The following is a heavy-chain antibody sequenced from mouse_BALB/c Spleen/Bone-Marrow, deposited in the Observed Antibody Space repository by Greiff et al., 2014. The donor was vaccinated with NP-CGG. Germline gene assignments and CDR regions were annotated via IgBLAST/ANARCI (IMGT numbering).Heavy chain of an antibody. Sequence: VQLQQSAAELARPGASVKMSCKASGYTFTSYTMRWVKQRPGQGLEWIGYINPSSGYTEYNQKFKDKTTLTADKSSSTAYMQLSSLTSEDSAVYYCARRDGYRWGQGTTLTVSS. J-gene: IGHJ2*01. D-gene: IGHD2-3*01. CDR1: GYTFTSYT. CDR3: ARRDGYR. V-gene: IGHV1-4*02. CDR2: INPSSGYT.